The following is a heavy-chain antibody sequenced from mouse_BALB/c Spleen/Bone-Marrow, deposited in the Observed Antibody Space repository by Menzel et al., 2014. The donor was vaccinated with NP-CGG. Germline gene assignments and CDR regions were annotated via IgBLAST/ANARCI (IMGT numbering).Heavy chain of an antibody. CDR2: IDPANVNT. J-gene: IGHJ3*01. D-gene: IGHD1-1*01. CDR1: GFNIKNTY. Sequence: EVHLVESGAELVKPGASVKLSCTASGFNIKNTYIHWVEQRPEQGLEWIGRIDPANVNTKYDPKFQGKATITADTSSNTAYLQLSSLTSEDTAVYYCATYYYGSSLFAYWGQGTLVTVSA. CDR3: ATYYYGSSLFAY. V-gene: IGHV14-3*02.